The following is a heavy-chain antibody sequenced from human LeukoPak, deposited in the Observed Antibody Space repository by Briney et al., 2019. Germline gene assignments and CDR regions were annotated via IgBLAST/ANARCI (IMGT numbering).Heavy chain of an antibody. CDR2: IKQDGSEK. V-gene: IGHV3-7*01. Sequence: PGGSLRLSCSASGFTFSSYWMSWVRQAPGKGLEWVANIKQDGSEKYYVDSVKGRFTISRDNSKNTLYLQMNSLRAEDTAVYYCAKDLSNSPDGSTLDAFDIWGQGTMVTVSS. D-gene: IGHD2/OR15-2a*01. CDR1: GFTFSSYW. J-gene: IGHJ3*02. CDR3: AKDLSNSPDGSTLDAFDI.